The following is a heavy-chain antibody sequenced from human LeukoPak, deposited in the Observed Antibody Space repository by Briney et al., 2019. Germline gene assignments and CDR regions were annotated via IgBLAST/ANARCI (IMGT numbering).Heavy chain of an antibody. D-gene: IGHD2-15*01. V-gene: IGHV4-34*01. J-gene: IGHJ4*02. CDR1: GGSFSGYY. Sequence: PSETLSLTCAVYGGSFSGYYWSWIRQPPGKGLEWIGEINHSGGTNYNPSLKSRVTISVDTSKNQFSLKLSSVTAADTAVYYCARGLDCSGGSCYVDYWGQGTLVTVSS. CDR3: ARGLDCSGGSCYVDY. CDR2: INHSGGT.